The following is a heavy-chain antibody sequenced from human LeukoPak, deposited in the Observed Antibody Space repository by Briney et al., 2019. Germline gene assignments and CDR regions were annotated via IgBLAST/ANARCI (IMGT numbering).Heavy chain of an antibody. J-gene: IGHJ4*02. D-gene: IGHD4-23*01. CDR1: GGSISSSSYY. V-gene: IGHV4-39*01. CDR2: IYYSGST. Sequence: QPSETLSLTCTVSGGSISSSSYYWGWIRQPPGKGLEWIGSIYYSGSTYYNPSLKSRVTISVDTSKNQFSLKLSSVTAADTAVYYCARVTVLGGNSEMDYWGQGTLVTVSS. CDR3: ARVTVLGGNSEMDY.